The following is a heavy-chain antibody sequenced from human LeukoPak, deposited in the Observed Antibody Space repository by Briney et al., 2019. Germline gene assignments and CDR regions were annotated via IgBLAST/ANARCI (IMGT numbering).Heavy chain of an antibody. Sequence: SETLSLTCTVSGDSISSYYWSWIRQPPGKGLEWIGYIFYSGSTNYNPSLKSRVTISVDTSKNQFSLKLSSVTAADTAVYYCARAGRFVVVPADLYFQHWGQGTLVTVSS. CDR3: ARAGRFVVVPADLYFQH. CDR2: IFYSGST. V-gene: IGHV4-59*01. CDR1: GDSISSYY. J-gene: IGHJ1*01. D-gene: IGHD2-2*01.